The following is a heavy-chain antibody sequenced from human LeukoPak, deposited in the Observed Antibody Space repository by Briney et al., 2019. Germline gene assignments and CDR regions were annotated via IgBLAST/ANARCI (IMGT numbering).Heavy chain of an antibody. CDR3: ANPTGGGRTTVINYFDY. CDR1: GGSISSSSYY. J-gene: IGHJ4*02. V-gene: IGHV3-23*01. D-gene: IGHD4-11*01. Sequence: PSETLSLTCTVSGGSISSSSYYWGWIRQPPGKGLEWVSAISGSGGSTYYADSVKGRFTISRDNSKNTLYLQMNSLRAEDTAVYYCANPTGGGRTTVINYFDYWGQGTLVTVSS. CDR2: ISGSGGST.